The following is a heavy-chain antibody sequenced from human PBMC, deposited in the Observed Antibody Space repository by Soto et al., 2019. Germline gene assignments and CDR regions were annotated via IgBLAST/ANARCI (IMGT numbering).Heavy chain of an antibody. V-gene: IGHV4-39*01. CDR3: ARHRTPYYYASSGYPLGFDY. D-gene: IGHD3-22*01. J-gene: IGHJ4*02. CDR1: GGSISSSSYY. Sequence: QLQLQESGPGLVKPSETLSLTCTVSGGSISSSSYYWGWIRQPPGKGLEWIGSIYYSGSTYYNPSLKSRVTISVDTSKNQFSLKLSSVTAADTAVYYCARHRTPYYYASSGYPLGFDYWGQGTLVTVSS. CDR2: IYYSGST.